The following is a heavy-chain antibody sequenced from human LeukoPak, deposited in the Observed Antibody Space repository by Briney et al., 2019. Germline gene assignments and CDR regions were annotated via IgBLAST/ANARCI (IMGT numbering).Heavy chain of an antibody. J-gene: IGHJ4*02. CDR1: GGSFSGYY. CDR2: INHSGST. CDR3: ARAYYYGSGSYSY. V-gene: IGHV4-34*01. D-gene: IGHD3-10*01. Sequence: SETLSLTCAVYGGSFSGYYWSWIRQPPGKGLEWIGEINHSGSTNYNPSLKSRVTISVDTSKNQFSLKLSYVTAADTAVYYCARAYYYGSGSYSYWGQGTLVTVSS.